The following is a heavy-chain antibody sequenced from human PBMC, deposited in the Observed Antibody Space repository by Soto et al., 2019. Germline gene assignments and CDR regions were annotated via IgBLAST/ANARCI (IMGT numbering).Heavy chain of an antibody. CDR1: GGSINDDRYY. Sequence: SETLSLTCSVSGGSINDDRYYWGWIRQPPGKGLEWIGSIYYSGTSSYNPSLESRVTMSVDTSKKQLSLRLRSVTAADTAVYYCARLHCDSPNCVPLDPWGQGTLVTAPQ. CDR3: ARLHCDSPNCVPLDP. CDR2: IYYSGTS. V-gene: IGHV4-39*01. D-gene: IGHD2-2*01. J-gene: IGHJ5*02.